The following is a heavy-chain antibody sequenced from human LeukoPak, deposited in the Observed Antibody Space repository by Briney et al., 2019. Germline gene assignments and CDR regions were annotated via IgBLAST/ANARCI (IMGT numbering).Heavy chain of an antibody. CDR2: IYYSGST. Sequence: SETLSLTCAVYGGSFSGYYWSWIRQPPGKGLEWIGSIYYSGSTYYNPSLKSRVTISVDTSKNQFSLKLSSVTAADTAVYYCARSFRTPYYSSAGYFDYWGQGTLVTVSS. V-gene: IGHV4-34*01. CDR1: GGSFSGYY. CDR3: ARSFRTPYYSSAGYFDY. D-gene: IGHD3-22*01. J-gene: IGHJ4*02.